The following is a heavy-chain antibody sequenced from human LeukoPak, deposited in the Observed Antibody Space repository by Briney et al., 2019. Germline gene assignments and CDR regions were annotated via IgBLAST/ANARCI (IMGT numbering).Heavy chain of an antibody. D-gene: IGHD1-26*01. J-gene: IGHJ4*02. CDR3: ANCYSGSYDFDY. V-gene: IGHV3-30*02. CDR2: IRYDGSNK. Sequence: GGSLRLSCAASGFTFSSYGMHWVRQAPGKGLEWVAFIRYDGSNKYYADSVKGRFTISRDNSKNTLHLQMNSLRAEDTAVYYCANCYSGSYDFDYWGQGTLVTVSS. CDR1: GFTFSSYG.